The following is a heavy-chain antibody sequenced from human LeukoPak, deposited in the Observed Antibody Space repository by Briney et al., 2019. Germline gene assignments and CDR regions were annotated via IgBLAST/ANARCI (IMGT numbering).Heavy chain of an antibody. CDR3: PRKYGSSGYFDY. D-gene: IGHD3-22*01. V-gene: IGHV3-23*01. J-gene: IGHJ4*02. CDR2: ISGNGDSA. CDR1: GFTFIRYA. Sequence: PGRSLRLSCAASGFTFIRYAMSWVRQAPGKGLEWVSTISGNGDSAYYANSVKGRFTISRDNSKNTLYLQMDSLRAEDTAVYYCPRKYGSSGYFDYWGQGTLVTVSS.